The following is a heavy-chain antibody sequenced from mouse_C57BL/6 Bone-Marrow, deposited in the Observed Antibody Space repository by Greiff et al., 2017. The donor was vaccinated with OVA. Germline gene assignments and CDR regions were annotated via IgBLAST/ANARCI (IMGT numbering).Heavy chain of an antibody. J-gene: IGHJ4*01. CDR2: ISSGSSTI. CDR1: GFTFSDYG. Sequence: EVQLVESGGGLVKPGGSLKLSCAASGFTFSDYGMHWVRQAPEKGLEWVAYISSGSSTIYYADTGKGRFTISRDNAKNTLFLQMTSLRSEDTAMYYCARSPISWGYAMDYWGQGTSVTVSS. V-gene: IGHV5-17*01. D-gene: IGHD4-1*01. CDR3: ARSPISWGYAMDY.